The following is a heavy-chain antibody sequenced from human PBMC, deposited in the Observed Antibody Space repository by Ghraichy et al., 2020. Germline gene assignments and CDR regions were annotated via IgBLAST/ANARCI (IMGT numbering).Heavy chain of an antibody. J-gene: IGHJ4*02. CDR2: IYRGGST. CDR3: AGRATGDYHLLDY. D-gene: IGHD4-17*01. V-gene: IGHV3-66*02. Sequence: CAASGFTVSDKYMSWVRQAPGKGLEWVSVIYRGGSTSYADSVKGRFTISRDSSKNTVFLQMNSLRVEDTAVYYCAGRATGDYHLLDYWGQGTLVTVSS. CDR1: GFTVSDKY.